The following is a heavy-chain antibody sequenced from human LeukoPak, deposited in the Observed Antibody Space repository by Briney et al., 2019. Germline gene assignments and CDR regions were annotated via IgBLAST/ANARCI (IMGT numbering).Heavy chain of an antibody. V-gene: IGHV3-15*04. CDR1: GFTFSNYW. CDR2: IESKADGGTR. D-gene: IGHD3-3*01. J-gene: IGHJ4*02. Sequence: PGGSLRLSCAASGFTFSNYWMGWVRQAPGKGLEWVGRIESKADGGTRDYAAPVKGRFTLSRDDSKNTLYLQMNSLKTEDTAVYYCTTDVTDYDVWSGYYKYYFEYWGQGTLVTVSS. CDR3: TTDVTDYDVWSGYYKYYFEY.